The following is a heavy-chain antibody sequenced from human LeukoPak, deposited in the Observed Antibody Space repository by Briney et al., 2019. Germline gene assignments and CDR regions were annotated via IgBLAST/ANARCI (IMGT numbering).Heavy chain of an antibody. Sequence: PSETLSLTCAVSGYSISSGYYWGWIRQPPGKGLEWIGSIYHSGSTYYNPSLKSRVTISVDTSKNQFSLKLSSVTAADTAVYYCARTLTIFGVTANFDYWGQGTLVTVSP. CDR2: IYHSGST. CDR1: GYSISSGYY. CDR3: ARTLTIFGVTANFDY. J-gene: IGHJ4*02. D-gene: IGHD3-3*01. V-gene: IGHV4-38-2*01.